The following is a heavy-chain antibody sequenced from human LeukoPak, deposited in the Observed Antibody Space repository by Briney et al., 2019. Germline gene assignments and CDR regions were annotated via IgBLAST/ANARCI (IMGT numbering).Heavy chain of an antibody. D-gene: IGHD2-2*01. V-gene: IGHV1-2*02. J-gene: IGHJ5*02. CDR2: INPNSGGT. CDR3: PSASNDIGYCSSTSCSTGWFDP. CDR1: GYTFTGYY. Sequence: ASVKVSCKASGYTFTGYYMHWVRRAPGQGLEWMGWINPNSGGTNYAQKFQGRVTMTRDTSISTACMELSRLRSDDTAVYYRPSASNDIGYCSSTSCSTGWFDPWGQGTLVTVSS.